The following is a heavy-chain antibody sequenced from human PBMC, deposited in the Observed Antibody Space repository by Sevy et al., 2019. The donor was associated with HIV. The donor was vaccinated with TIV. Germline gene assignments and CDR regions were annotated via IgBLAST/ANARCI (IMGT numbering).Heavy chain of an antibody. CDR3: TRWKASQSIFDY. Sequence: GGSLRLSCTASGFTFGDYCMSWVRQAPGKGLEWVAFLKSDVYGGTVDHARSVGGRFVISRDDSKTIAYLQMNDLKTEDTGVYYCTRWKASQSIFDYWGQGALVTVSS. CDR1: GFTFGDYC. CDR2: LKSDVYGGTV. D-gene: IGHD1-1*01. J-gene: IGHJ4*02. V-gene: IGHV3-49*04.